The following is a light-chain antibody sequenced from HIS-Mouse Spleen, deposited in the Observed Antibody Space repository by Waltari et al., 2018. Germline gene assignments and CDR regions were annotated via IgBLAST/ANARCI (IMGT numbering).Light chain of an antibody. Sequence: EIVLTQSPATLSLSTGESATLPCRASQSVSSYLAWYQQKHGQAPRLLIYDASNRATGIPARFSGSGSGTDFTLTISSLEPEDFAVYYCQQRSNWPYTFGQGTKLEIK. CDR1: QSVSSY. CDR2: DAS. J-gene: IGKJ2*01. V-gene: IGKV3-11*01. CDR3: QQRSNWPYT.